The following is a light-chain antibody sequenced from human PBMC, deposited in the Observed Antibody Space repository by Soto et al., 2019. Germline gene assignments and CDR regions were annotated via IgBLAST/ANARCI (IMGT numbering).Light chain of an antibody. J-gene: IGLJ2*01. Sequence: QSAPTQPASVSGSPGQSITISCTGTSSDVVGYNYVSWYQQHPGKAPRLMIYDVSNRPSGVSNRFSGSKSGNTASLTISGLQAEDEADYYCSSYTSSSTLVFGGGTKLTVL. V-gene: IGLV2-14*01. CDR1: SSDVVGYNY. CDR3: SSYTSSSTLV. CDR2: DVS.